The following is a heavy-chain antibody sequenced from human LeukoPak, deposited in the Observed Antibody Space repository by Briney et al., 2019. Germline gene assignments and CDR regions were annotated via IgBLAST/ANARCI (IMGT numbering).Heavy chain of an antibody. J-gene: IGHJ5*02. V-gene: IGHV4-59*01. CDR2: IYYSGST. D-gene: IGHD6-13*01. CDR1: GDSISSYY. CDR3: ARRLASVATAGYWFDP. Sequence: PSETLSLTCTVSGDSISSYYWSWIRQPPGKGLEWIGYIYYSGSTNYSPSLKSQVTISVDTSKNQLSLKLSSATAADTAVYYCARRLASVATAGYWFDPWGQGTLVTVSS.